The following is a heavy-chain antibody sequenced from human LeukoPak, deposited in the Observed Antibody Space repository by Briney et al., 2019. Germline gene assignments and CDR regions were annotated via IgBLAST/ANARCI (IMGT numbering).Heavy chain of an antibody. CDR2: INPSGGST. V-gene: IGHV1-46*01. Sequence: ASVKVSCKASGYTFTSHHMHWVRQAPGQGLEWMGIINPSGGSTNYAQKFQGRVIMTRDMSTSTAYMELRSLRSDDTAVYYCARDSGHSGYDWGGWFDPWGQGTLVTVSS. D-gene: IGHD5-12*01. CDR3: ARDSGHSGYDWGGWFDP. J-gene: IGHJ5*02. CDR1: GYTFTSHH.